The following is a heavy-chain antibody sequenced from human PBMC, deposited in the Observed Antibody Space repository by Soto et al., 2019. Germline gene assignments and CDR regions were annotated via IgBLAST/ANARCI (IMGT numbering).Heavy chain of an antibody. Sequence: SETLSLTCAVSASSISSAYFWGCIRQPPGKGLEWIATIFHTGGTYYNPSLKSRVTISVDTSNNQFSLRLNSVTTADTALYFCARTWLAGGTPADAFDIWGQGTMVTVSS. J-gene: IGHJ3*02. D-gene: IGHD2-15*01. CDR2: IFHTGGT. CDR3: ARTWLAGGTPADAFDI. V-gene: IGHV4-38-2*01. CDR1: ASSISSAYF.